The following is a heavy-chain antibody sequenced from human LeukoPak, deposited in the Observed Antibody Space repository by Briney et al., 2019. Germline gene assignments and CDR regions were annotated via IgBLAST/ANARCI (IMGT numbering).Heavy chain of an antibody. CDR3: ARSAGAWFDP. J-gene: IGHJ5*02. CDR2: ISSSGSTI. CDR1: GFTFSSYE. V-gene: IGHV3-48*03. Sequence: QPGGSLRLSCAASGFTFSSYEMNWVRQAPGKGLEWVSYISSSGSTIYYADSVKGRFTISRDNAKNSLYLQMNSLRVEDTAVYYCARSAGAWFDPWGQGTLVTVSS. D-gene: IGHD1-26*01.